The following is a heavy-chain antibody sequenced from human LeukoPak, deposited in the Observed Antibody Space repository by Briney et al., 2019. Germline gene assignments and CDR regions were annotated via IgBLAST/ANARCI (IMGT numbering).Heavy chain of an antibody. Sequence: PGGSLRLSCAASGFTFDDYGMSWVRQAPGKGLEWVSAISGSGGSTYYADSVKGRFTISRDNSKNTLYLQMNSLRAEDTAVYYCVEAAGGLCNYWGQGTLVTVSS. CDR1: GFTFDDYG. V-gene: IGHV3-23*01. J-gene: IGHJ4*02. CDR3: VEAAGGLCNY. D-gene: IGHD3-16*01. CDR2: ISGSGGST.